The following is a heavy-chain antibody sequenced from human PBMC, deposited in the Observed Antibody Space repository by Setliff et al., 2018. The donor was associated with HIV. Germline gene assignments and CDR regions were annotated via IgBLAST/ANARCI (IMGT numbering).Heavy chain of an antibody. CDR2: INHSGIT. Sequence: SETLSLTCAVYGASFSGYYWAWIRQSPGTGLEWIGEINHSGITNYNPTLKSRVTISTDTSKNQFSLRLNSVTAADTAVFYCARQASGWFPEGHFTYWGQGKVVTVSS. V-gene: IGHV4-34*01. D-gene: IGHD6-19*01. CDR3: ARQASGWFPEGHFTY. CDR1: GASFSGYY. J-gene: IGHJ4*02.